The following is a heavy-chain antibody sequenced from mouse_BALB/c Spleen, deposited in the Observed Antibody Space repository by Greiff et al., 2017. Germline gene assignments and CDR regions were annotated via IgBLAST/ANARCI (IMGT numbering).Heavy chain of an antibody. D-gene: IGHD1-2*01. J-gene: IGHJ4*01. V-gene: IGHV6-6*02. CDR1: GFTFSNYW. CDR3: TRPTALYYAMDY. Sequence: EVKLEESGGGLVQPGGSMKLSCVASGFTFSNYWMNWVRQSPEKGLEWVAEIRLKSNNYATHYAESVKGRFTISRDDSKSSVYLQMNNLRAEDTGIYYCTRPTALYYAMDYWGQGTSVTVSS. CDR2: IRLKSNNYAT.